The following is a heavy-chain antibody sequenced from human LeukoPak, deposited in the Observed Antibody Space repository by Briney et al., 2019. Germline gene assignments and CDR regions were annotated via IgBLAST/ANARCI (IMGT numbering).Heavy chain of an antibody. CDR3: AIYYDSSGYYSPFDY. CDR1: GFTFSSYS. D-gene: IGHD3-22*01. CDR2: ISSSSSYI. V-gene: IGHV3-21*01. Sequence: PGGSLRLSCAASGFTFSSYSMNCVRQAPGKGLEWVSSISSSSSYIYYADSVKGRFTISRDNAKNSLYLQMNSLRAEDTAVYYCAIYYDSSGYYSPFDYWGQGTLVTVSS. J-gene: IGHJ4*02.